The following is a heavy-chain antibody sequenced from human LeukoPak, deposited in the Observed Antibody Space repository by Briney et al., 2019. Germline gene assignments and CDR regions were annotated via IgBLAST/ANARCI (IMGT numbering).Heavy chain of an antibody. CDR1: GYSISSGYY. CDR2: IYHSGST. V-gene: IGHV4-38-2*02. Sequence: SETLSLTCTVSGYSISSGYYWGWIRQPPGKGLEWIGSIYHSGSTYYNPSLKSRVTVSVDTSKNQFSLKLRSVTAADTAVYYCTKHDGYNYGYIRSWGQGTLVTVSS. J-gene: IGHJ5*02. CDR3: TKHDGYNYGYIRS. D-gene: IGHD5-18*01.